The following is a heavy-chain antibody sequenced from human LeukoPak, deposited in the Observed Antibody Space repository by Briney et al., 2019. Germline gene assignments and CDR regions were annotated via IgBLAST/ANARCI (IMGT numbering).Heavy chain of an antibody. CDR2: IYYSGST. CDR1: GGSISTSSYY. D-gene: IGHD3-10*01. V-gene: IGHV4-39*07. J-gene: IGHJ6*03. Sequence: SETLSLTCTVSGGSISTSSYYWGWIRQPPGKGLECIGNIYYSGSTYYNPSLKSRVTISVDTSKNQFSLKLSSVTAADTAVYYCARVYGSSWGFYYYYYMDVWGKGTTVTVPS. CDR3: ARVYGSSWGFYYYYYMDV.